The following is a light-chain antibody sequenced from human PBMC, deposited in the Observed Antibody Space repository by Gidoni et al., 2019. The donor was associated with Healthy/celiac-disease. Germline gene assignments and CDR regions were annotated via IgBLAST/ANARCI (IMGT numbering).Light chain of an antibody. Sequence: SASVGDRVTITCRASQSISSWLAWYQQKPGKAPKLLIYKASSLESGVPSRFSGSGSGTEFTLTISSLQPDDFATYYCQQYNSYSRTFGHGTKVEIK. J-gene: IGKJ1*01. CDR1: QSISSW. CDR3: QQYNSYSRT. CDR2: KAS. V-gene: IGKV1-5*03.